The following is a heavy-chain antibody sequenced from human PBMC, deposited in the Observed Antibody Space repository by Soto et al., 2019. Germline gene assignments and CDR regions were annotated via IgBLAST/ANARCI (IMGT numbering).Heavy chain of an antibody. J-gene: IGHJ5*02. CDR1: GGSISSYY. CDR3: ARGVGSSSWYRGHNWFDP. CDR2: IYYSGST. V-gene: IGHV4-59*01. Sequence: SETLSLTCTVSGGSISSYYWSWIRQPPGKGLEWIGYIYYSGSTNYNPSLRSRVTISVDTSKNQFSLKLSSVTAADTAVYYCARGVGSSSWYRGHNWFDPWGQGTLVTVSS. D-gene: IGHD6-13*01.